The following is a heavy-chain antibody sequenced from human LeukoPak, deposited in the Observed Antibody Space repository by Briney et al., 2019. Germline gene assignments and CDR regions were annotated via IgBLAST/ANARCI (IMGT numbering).Heavy chain of an antibody. CDR3: ARLGQVPAALDY. J-gene: IGHJ4*02. CDR1: GGSLSSSTYY. Sequence: SETLSLTCAVSGGSLSSSTYYWGWIRQPPGKGLEWVGNIYYTGSTYYNPSLKSRVTISVDTSKNQFSLKLSSVTAADTAVYYCARLGQVPAALDYWGQGTLVTVSS. CDR2: IYYTGST. V-gene: IGHV4-39*01. D-gene: IGHD2-2*01.